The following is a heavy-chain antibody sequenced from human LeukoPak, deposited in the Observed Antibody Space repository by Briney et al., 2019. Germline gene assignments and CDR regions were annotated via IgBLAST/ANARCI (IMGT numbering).Heavy chain of an antibody. CDR2: INPNSGGT. V-gene: IGHV1-2*02. CDR3: AVGWRHHPTGAFDI. J-gene: IGHJ3*02. Sequence: ASVKVSCKASGYTFTGYYMHWVRQAPGQGLEWMGWINPNSGGTNYAQKFQGRVTMTRDTSISTAYMELSSLRSEDTAVYYCAVGWRHHPTGAFDIWGQGTMVTVSS. CDR1: GYTFTGYY. D-gene: IGHD1-14*01.